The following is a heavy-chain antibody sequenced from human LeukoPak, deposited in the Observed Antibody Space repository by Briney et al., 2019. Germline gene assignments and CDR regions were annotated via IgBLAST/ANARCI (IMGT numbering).Heavy chain of an antibody. D-gene: IGHD2-15*01. Sequence: ASETLSLTCTVSDYSISSGYYWGWIRQSPGKGLEWIGSIYHSGSTYYNPSLKSRVTISVDTSKNHFSLKVSSVTAADTAVYYCAAIQGSFDYWGQGTLVTVSS. J-gene: IGHJ4*02. V-gene: IGHV4-38-2*02. CDR2: IYHSGST. CDR3: AAIQGSFDY. CDR1: DYSISSGYY.